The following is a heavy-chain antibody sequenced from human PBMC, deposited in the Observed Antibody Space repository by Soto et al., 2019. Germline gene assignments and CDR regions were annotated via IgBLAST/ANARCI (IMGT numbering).Heavy chain of an antibody. J-gene: IGHJ6*02. Sequence: GGSLRLSCAASGFTFSNAWMNWVRQAPGKGLEWVGRIKSKTDGGTTDYAAPVKGRFTISRDDSKNTLYLQMNSLKTEDTAVYYCTTDYHVLRFLEWSPEDYYGMDVWGQGTTVTVSS. CDR3: TTDYHVLRFLEWSPEDYYGMDV. CDR1: GFTFSNAW. CDR2: IKSKTDGGTT. D-gene: IGHD3-3*01. V-gene: IGHV3-15*07.